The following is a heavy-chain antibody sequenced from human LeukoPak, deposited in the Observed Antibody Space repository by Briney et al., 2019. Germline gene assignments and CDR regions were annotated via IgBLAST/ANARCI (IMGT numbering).Heavy chain of an antibody. V-gene: IGHV4-61*01. J-gene: IGHJ6*04. Sequence: SETLSLTCTVSGGSVSSGSYYWSWIRQPPGKGLEWIGYIYYSGSTSYNPSLKSRVTISVDTSKNQFSLKLSSVTAADTAVYYCARGVGYCSSTSCYAGTYYYYGMDVWGKGATVTVSS. CDR3: ARGVGYCSSTSCYAGTYYYYGMDV. CDR1: GGSVSSGSYY. D-gene: IGHD2-2*01. CDR2: IYYSGST.